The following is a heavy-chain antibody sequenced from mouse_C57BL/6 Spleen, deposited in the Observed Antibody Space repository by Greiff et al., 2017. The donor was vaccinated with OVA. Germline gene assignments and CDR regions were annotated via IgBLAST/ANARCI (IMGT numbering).Heavy chain of an antibody. Sequence: QVQLQQPGAELVKPGASVKLSCKASGYTFPSYWMHWVKQRPGQGLEWIGMIHPNSGRTNYNEKFKSKATLTVDKSSSTAYMQLSSLTSEDSAVYYCARYYGSSYGYFDVWGTGTTVTVSS. V-gene: IGHV1-64*01. CDR1: GYTFPSYW. CDR3: ARYYGSSYGYFDV. CDR2: IHPNSGRT. D-gene: IGHD1-1*01. J-gene: IGHJ1*03.